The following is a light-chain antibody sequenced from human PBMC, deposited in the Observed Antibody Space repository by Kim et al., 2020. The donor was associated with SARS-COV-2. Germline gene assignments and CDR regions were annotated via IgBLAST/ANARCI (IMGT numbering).Light chain of an antibody. J-gene: IGKJ1*01. CDR1: QTISRY. CDR3: QQSYSTPSWT. CDR2: AAS. Sequence: DIQMTQSPSSLSASVGDRVTITCRANQTISRYLNWYHQKPGKAPKLLIYAASSLQSGVPSRFSGSGSGTEFTLTISSLQPEDFATYYCQQSYSTPSWTFGQGTKVDIK. V-gene: IGKV1-39*01.